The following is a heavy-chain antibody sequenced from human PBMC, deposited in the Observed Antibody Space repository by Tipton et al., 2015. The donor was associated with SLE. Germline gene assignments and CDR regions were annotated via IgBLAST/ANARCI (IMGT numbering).Heavy chain of an antibody. CDR1: GGSSSSSSYY. CDR3: ARDQGTGGAFDI. D-gene: IGHD7-27*01. J-gene: IGHJ3*02. Sequence: TLSLTCTVSGGSSSSSSYYWGWIRQPPGKGLEWIGSIYYSGSTYYNPSLKSRVTISVDTSKNQFSLKLSSVTAADTAVYYCARDQGTGGAFDIWGQGTMVTVSS. CDR2: IYYSGST. V-gene: IGHV4-39*07.